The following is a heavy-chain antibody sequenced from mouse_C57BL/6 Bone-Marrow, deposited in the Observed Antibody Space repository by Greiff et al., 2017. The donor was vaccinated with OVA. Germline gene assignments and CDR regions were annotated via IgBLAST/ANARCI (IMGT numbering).Heavy chain of an antibody. J-gene: IGHJ3*01. CDR3: ARGGYDWFAY. CDR1: GYAFTNYL. CDR2: INPGSGGT. Sequence: VKLQESGAELVRPGTSVKVSCKASGYAFTNYLIEWVKQRPGQGLEWIGVINPGSGGTNYNEKFKGKATLTADKSSSTAYMQLSSLTSEDSAVYFCARGGYDWFAYWGQGTLVTVSA. V-gene: IGHV1-54*01. D-gene: IGHD2-2*01.